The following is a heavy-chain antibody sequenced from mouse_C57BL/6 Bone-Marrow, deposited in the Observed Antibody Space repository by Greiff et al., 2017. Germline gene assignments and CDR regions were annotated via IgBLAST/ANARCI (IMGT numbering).Heavy chain of an antibody. V-gene: IGHV1-26*01. CDR3: ARGGYYYGSSNYFDY. CDR2: INPNNGGT. D-gene: IGHD1-1*01. Sequence: VQLQQSGPELVKPGASVKISCKASGYTFTDYYMNWVKQSHGKSLEWIGDINPNNGGTSYNQKFKGKATLTVAKSSSTAYMELRSLTSEDSAVYYCARGGYYYGSSNYFDYWGQGTTLTVSS. CDR1: GYTFTDYY. J-gene: IGHJ2*01.